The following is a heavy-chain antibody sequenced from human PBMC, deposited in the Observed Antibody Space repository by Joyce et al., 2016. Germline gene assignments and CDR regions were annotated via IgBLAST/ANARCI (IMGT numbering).Heavy chain of an antibody. CDR2: ITTSGAT. J-gene: IGHJ4*02. CDR1: GGPFRGFF. D-gene: IGHD6-19*01. Sequence: QVQLRQWGAGLLKPSETLSLTCAVSGGPFRGFFWTWVRQPPGNALEWIVYITTSGATNYNPSLRSLVAISVDTSNNQFSLTYSSLSAADMAVYYCARSQWLAPLMYWGQGTLVTVSP. V-gene: IGHV4-34*02. CDR3: ARSQWLAPLMY.